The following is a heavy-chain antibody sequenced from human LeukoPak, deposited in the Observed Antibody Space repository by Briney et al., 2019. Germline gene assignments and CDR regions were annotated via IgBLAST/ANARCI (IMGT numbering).Heavy chain of an antibody. Sequence: SETLSLTCAVFGGSFSDYYWSWIRQPPGKGLEWIGEIHHSGSTIYNPSLKSRVTISVDTSKNQFSLRLTSMTAADTAVYYCAGGANYVWGNYPWGQGTLVTVSS. CDR2: IHHSGST. V-gene: IGHV4-34*01. D-gene: IGHD3-16*01. CDR1: GGSFSDYY. J-gene: IGHJ5*02. CDR3: AGGANYVWGNYP.